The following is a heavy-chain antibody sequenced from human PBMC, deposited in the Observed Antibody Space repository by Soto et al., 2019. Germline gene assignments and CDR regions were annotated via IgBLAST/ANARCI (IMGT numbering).Heavy chain of an antibody. D-gene: IGHD2-2*01. V-gene: IGHV4-61*01. CDR3: ATDGGYQLLGPTYYFDF. J-gene: IGHJ4*02. CDR1: GGSVSSDIYY. Sequence: PSETLSLTCAVSGGSVSSDIYYWSWIRQPPGKGLEWIGYIYYSGSTNYKPSLKSRVTKSVDTSKNQFSLKLSSVSAADTAVYYCATDGGYQLLGPTYYFDFWGQGTLVTVSS. CDR2: IYYSGST.